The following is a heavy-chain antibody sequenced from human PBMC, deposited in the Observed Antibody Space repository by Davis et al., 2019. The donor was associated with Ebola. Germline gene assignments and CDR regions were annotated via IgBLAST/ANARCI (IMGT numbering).Heavy chain of an antibody. CDR3: ARAHHNTGPGMDV. D-gene: IGHD1-1*01. V-gene: IGHV3-21*01. Sequence: GESLKISCAASGFTFSSYTMNWVRQAPGKGLEWVSYISYSSAYIYYADSVKGRFTISRDNAKNSLDLQMNSLGVEDTAVYYCARAHHNTGPGMDVWGKGTTVTVSS. J-gene: IGHJ6*04. CDR2: ISYSSAYI. CDR1: GFTFSSYT.